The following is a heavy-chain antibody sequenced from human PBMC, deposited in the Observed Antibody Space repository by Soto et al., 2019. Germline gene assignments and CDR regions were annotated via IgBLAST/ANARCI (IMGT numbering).Heavy chain of an antibody. V-gene: IGHV1-69*06. Sequence: QVQLVQSGAEVKKPGSSVKVSCKASGGTFSSYAISWVRQAPGQGLEWMGGIIPIFGTANYAQKFQGRVTLTADKSTSTADMELSSLGTEDTAVYYCARDSYDSSGYYRYFDLLGRGTLVTVSS. CDR1: GGTFSSYA. CDR2: IIPIFGTA. CDR3: ARDSYDSSGYYRYFDL. J-gene: IGHJ2*01. D-gene: IGHD3-22*01.